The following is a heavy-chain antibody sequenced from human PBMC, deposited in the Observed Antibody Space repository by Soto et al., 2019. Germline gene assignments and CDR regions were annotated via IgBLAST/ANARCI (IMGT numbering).Heavy chain of an antibody. V-gene: IGHV4-34*01. Sequence: SETLSSTSGFYGGSGIDYCLNLIRQHPGKGLEWIGEINHSGSTNYNPSLKSRLTISVDTSKNQFSLKLSSVTAADTAVYYCARGKMPGDAFDIWGQGTIVNVSS. D-gene: IGHD2-2*01. J-gene: IGHJ3*02. CDR1: GGSGIDYC. CDR3: ARGKMPGDAFDI. CDR2: INHSGST.